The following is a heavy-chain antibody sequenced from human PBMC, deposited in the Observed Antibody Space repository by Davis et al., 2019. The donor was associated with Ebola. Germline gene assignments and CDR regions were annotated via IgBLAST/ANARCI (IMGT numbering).Heavy chain of an antibody. Sequence: MPSETLSLTCAVYGGSFSGYYWSWIRQLPGKGLEWIGEINHSGSTNYNPSLKSRVTISVDTSKNQFSLKLSSVTAADTAVYYCARLGRFLEWLLIDYWGQGTLVTVSS. CDR1: GGSFSGYY. CDR2: INHSGST. J-gene: IGHJ4*02. D-gene: IGHD3-3*01. CDR3: ARLGRFLEWLLIDY. V-gene: IGHV4-34*01.